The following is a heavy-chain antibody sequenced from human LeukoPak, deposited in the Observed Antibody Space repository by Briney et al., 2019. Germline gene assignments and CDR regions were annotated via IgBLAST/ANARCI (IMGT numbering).Heavy chain of an antibody. CDR3: ASLYYDILTGHQDAFDI. Sequence: SETLSLTCAVYGGSFSGYYWSWIRQPPGKGLEWIGYIYYSGSTNYNPSLKSRVTISVDTSKNQFSLKLSSVTAADTAVYYCASLYYDILTGHQDAFDIWGQGTMVTVSS. CDR1: GGSFSGYY. V-gene: IGHV4-59*08. D-gene: IGHD3-9*01. J-gene: IGHJ3*02. CDR2: IYYSGST.